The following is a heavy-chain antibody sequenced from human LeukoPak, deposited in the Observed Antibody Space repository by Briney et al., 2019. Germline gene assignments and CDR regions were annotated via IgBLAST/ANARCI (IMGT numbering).Heavy chain of an antibody. J-gene: IGHJ4*02. V-gene: IGHV4-38-2*02. CDR1: GYSISSGYY. D-gene: IGHD3-22*01. CDR2: MNHSGST. CDR3: ARDSFGYDSSGYSPFDY. Sequence: SDTLSLTCAVSGYSISSGYYWGWIRQPPGKGLEWIGSMNHSGSTYYYPSLKSRVTLSVDTSKNQISLKLSSVTAADTAVYYCARDSFGYDSSGYSPFDYWGQGALVTVSS.